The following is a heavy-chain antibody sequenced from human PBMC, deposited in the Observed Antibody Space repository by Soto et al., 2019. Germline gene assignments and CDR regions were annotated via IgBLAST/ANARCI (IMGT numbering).Heavy chain of an antibody. J-gene: IGHJ6*02. CDR2: IYYSGST. CDR3: ARTILWFGEPLSYGMDV. CDR1: GGSISSSSYY. D-gene: IGHD3-10*01. Sequence: SETLSLTCTVSGGSISSSSYYWGWIRQPPGKGLEWIGIIYYSGSTYYNPSLKSRVTISVDTSKNQFSLKLSSVTAADTAVYYCARTILWFGEPLSYGMDVWGQGTLVTVSS. V-gene: IGHV4-39*01.